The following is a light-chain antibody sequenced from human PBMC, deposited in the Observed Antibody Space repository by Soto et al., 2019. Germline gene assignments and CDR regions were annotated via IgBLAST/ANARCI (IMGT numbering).Light chain of an antibody. CDR3: QQYNSYSTWT. CDR1: QSISIW. CDR2: KAS. V-gene: IGKV1-5*03. J-gene: IGKJ1*01. Sequence: DIRMTQSHSTLSASVGDRVTITCSASQSISIWLAWYQQKPGKAPKLLIYKASSLESGVPSRFSGSGSGTEFTLTISSLQPDDFATYYCQQYNSYSTWTFGQGTKVEIK.